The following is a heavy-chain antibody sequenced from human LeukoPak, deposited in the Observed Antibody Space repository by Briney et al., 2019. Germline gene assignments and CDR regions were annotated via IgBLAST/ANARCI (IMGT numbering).Heavy chain of an antibody. J-gene: IGHJ6*03. Sequence: ASVKVSCKASGYTFTSYDINWVRQATGQGVEWMGWMNPNSGNPGSPQKFQAIVTITRTTSISTAYMELSSLRSEDTAVYYCARGAVAGSLYYYYYMDVWGKGTTVTVSS. CDR2: MNPNSGNP. D-gene: IGHD6-19*01. CDR1: GYTFTSYD. CDR3: ARGAVAGSLYYYYYMDV. V-gene: IGHV1-8*03.